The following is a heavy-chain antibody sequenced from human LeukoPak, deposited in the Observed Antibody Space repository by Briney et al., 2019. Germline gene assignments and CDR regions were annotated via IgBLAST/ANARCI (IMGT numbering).Heavy chain of an antibody. D-gene: IGHD3-22*01. V-gene: IGHV6-1*01. CDR1: GDSVSANNAA. Sequence: SQTLSLTCDIFGDSVSANNAAWNWIRLSPSRGLEWLGRTYYRSKWYSDSAVFVRSRVNINRDTSKNQFSLQLNSVTPEDTAVYYCARVHYDNSGYYESGAFDIWGQGTMVTVSS. CDR3: ARVHYDNSGYYESGAFDI. CDR2: TYYRSKWYS. J-gene: IGHJ3*02.